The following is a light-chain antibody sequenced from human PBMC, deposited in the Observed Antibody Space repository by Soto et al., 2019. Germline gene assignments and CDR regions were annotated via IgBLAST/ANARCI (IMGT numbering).Light chain of an antibody. J-gene: IGKJ1*01. CDR1: QSVSSRY. V-gene: IGKV3-20*01. Sequence: EIVLTQSPGTLSLSPGERATLSCRASQSVSSRYLAWYQQKPGQAPRLLIYDASTRATGIPDRFSGSGSETDFTLTISRVEPEDFALYYCQRYGDSRTFGQGTEVEIK. CDR3: QRYGDSRT. CDR2: DAS.